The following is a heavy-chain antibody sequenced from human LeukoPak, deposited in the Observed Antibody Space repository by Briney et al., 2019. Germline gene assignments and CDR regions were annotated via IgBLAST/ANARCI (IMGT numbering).Heavy chain of an antibody. Sequence: GGSLRLSCAASGFTFGDYGMSWVRQAPRKGLEWVSGINWIGSSTGYADPVKGRFTIFRDNAKNSLYLQVNSLRVEDTALYYCARAVSSNWYYFDYWGQGTLVTVSS. D-gene: IGHD6-13*01. V-gene: IGHV3-20*04. J-gene: IGHJ4*02. CDR1: GFTFGDYG. CDR3: ARAVSSNWYYFDY. CDR2: INWIGSST.